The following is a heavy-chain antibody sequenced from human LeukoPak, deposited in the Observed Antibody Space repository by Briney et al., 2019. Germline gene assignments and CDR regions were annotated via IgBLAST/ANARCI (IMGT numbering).Heavy chain of an antibody. V-gene: IGHV3-23*01. Sequence: PGGSLRLSCAASGFIFSNFAISWVRQAPGKGLEWVSAITGSGVSTYYADSVKGRFTISRDNSKNALYLQMNSLRAEDTAVYYCAKERSGVVPAALNYWGQGTLVTVSS. CDR2: ITGSGVST. CDR1: GFIFSNFA. CDR3: AKERSGVVPAALNY. D-gene: IGHD2-2*01. J-gene: IGHJ4*02.